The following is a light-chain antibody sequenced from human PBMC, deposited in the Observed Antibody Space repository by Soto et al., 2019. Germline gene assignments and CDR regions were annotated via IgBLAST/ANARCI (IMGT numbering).Light chain of an antibody. CDR1: SSDVGGYNY. J-gene: IGLJ1*01. Sequence: QSALTQPPSASGSPGQSVTISCTGTSSDVGGYNYVSWYQQHPGKAPKLMIFEVTRRPSGVPDRFSGSKSGNTASLTVSGLQAEDEADYYCSSYAGSNNFVFGGGTKV. V-gene: IGLV2-8*01. CDR2: EVT. CDR3: SSYAGSNNFV.